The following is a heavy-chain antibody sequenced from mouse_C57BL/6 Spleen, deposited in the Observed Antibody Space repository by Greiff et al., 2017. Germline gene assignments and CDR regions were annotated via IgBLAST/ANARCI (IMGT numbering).Heavy chain of an antibody. D-gene: IGHD2-12*01. CDR2: IYPGSGST. J-gene: IGHJ4*01. CDR3: ARRDRYDHYAMDY. V-gene: IGHV1-55*01. Sequence: VQLQQPGAELVKPGASVKMSCKASGYTFTSYWITWVKQRPGQGLEWIGDIYPGSGSTNYNEKFKSKATLTVDTSSSTAYMQLSSLTSEDSAVYYCARRDRYDHYAMDYWGQGTSVTVSS. CDR1: GYTFTSYW.